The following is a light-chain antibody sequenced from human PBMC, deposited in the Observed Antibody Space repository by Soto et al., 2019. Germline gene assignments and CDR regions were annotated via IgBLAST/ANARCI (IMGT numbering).Light chain of an antibody. CDR2: GAS. Sequence: DIQMTQSPPSLSASVGDRVTITCRASQDVSNDLGWFQQKPGKAPKRLIFGASNLESAVTSTFSGTGSGTALILTINNLQPEDFATYYCLQHTYIWSFGQGTKVDI. CDR3: LQHTYIWS. V-gene: IGKV1-17*02. J-gene: IGKJ1*01. CDR1: QDVSND.